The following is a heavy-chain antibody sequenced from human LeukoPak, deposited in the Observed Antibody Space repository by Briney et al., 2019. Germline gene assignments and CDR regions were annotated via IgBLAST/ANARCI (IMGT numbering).Heavy chain of an antibody. CDR2: INPSGGST. J-gene: IGHJ6*02. CDR1: GYTFTSYY. V-gene: IGHV1-46*01. Sequence: ASVKVSCKASGYTFTSYYMHWVRQAPGQGLEWMGIINPSGGSTSYAQKFQGRVTMTRDTSTSTVYMELSSLRSEDTAVYYCARDRGGLMVRYYYGMDAWGQGTTVTVSS. D-gene: IGHD3-10*01. CDR3: ARDRGGLMVRYYYGMDA.